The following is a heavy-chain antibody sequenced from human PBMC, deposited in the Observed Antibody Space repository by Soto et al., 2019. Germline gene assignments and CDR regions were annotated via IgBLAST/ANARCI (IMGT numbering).Heavy chain of an antibody. V-gene: IGHV4-39*01. Sequence: PSETLSLTCTVSGDSIRISSHYWSWNLQPPGKGLEWIGGFYYSGSPYYNPSLKSRVTISVDTSKNQFSLKLSSVTAADTAVYYCARHSERDFYGGTWGAFYIWGQGKMLPVSS. CDR2: FYYSGSP. J-gene: IGHJ3*02. CDR1: GDSIRISSHY. D-gene: IGHD2-15*01. CDR3: ARHSERDFYGGTWGAFYI.